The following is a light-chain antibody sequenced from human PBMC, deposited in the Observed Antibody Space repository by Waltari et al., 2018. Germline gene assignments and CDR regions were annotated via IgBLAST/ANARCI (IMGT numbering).Light chain of an antibody. V-gene: IGLV2-14*03. CDR2: NVS. J-gene: IGLJ2*01. CDR3: SSFSSGSTPVV. CDR1: SSAVGSYNF. Sequence: QSVLTQPASVSGSPGQSITISCTGTSSAVGSYNFFPWYQQHPGKAPKLIIFNVSNRPSGVSNRFSGSKSGNTASQTISGLQAEDEADFYCSSFSSGSTPVVFGGGTMLTVL.